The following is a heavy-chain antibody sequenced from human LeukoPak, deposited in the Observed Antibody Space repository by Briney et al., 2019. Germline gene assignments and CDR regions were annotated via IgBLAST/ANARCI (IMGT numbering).Heavy chain of an antibody. CDR3: ARQGSSSWFIDY. Sequence: PSQTLSLTCTVSGGSISSGGYYWSWIRQPPGKGLEWIGYIYHGGSTYYNPSLKSRVTISVDRSKNQFSLKLSSVTAADTAVYYCARQGSSSWFIDYWGQGTLVTVSS. D-gene: IGHD6-6*01. V-gene: IGHV4-30-2*01. J-gene: IGHJ4*02. CDR2: IYHGGST. CDR1: GGSISSGGYY.